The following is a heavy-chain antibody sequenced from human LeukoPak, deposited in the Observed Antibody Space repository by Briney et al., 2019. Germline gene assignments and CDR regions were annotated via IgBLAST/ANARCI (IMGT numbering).Heavy chain of an antibody. CDR3: ARDGRYSSSWALDY. V-gene: IGHV5-51*01. Sequence: GESLKISCKGSGYSFTSYWIGWVRQMPGKGLEWMGIIYPGDSDTRYSPSFQGQVTISADKSISTAYMELSRLRSDDTAVYYCARDGRYSSSWALDYWGQGTLVTVSS. CDR1: GYSFTSYW. J-gene: IGHJ4*02. D-gene: IGHD6-13*01. CDR2: IYPGDSDT.